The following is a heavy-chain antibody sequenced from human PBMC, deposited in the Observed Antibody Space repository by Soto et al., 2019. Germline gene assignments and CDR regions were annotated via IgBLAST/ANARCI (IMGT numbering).Heavy chain of an antibody. J-gene: IGHJ4*02. D-gene: IGHD3-3*01. CDR1: GGSISSYY. CDR3: ARYLNDFWSGYYRFQRPGYFDD. CDR2: IYYSGST. Sequence: SETLSLTCTVSGGSISSYYWSWIRQPPGKGLEWIGYIYYSGSTNYNPSLKSRVTISVDTSKNQFSLKLSSVTAADTAVYYCARYLNDFWSGYYRFQRPGYFDDWGQGTLVTVSS. V-gene: IGHV4-59*01.